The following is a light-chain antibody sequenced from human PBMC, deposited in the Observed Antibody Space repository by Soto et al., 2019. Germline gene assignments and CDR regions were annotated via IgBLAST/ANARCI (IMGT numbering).Light chain of an antibody. V-gene: IGLV1-44*01. CDR1: SSNIARNT. Sequence: QSVLTXPPSASGPPGQRVTISCSGSSSNIARNTVNWYEQLPGTAPKLLIYSNNQRPSGVPDRFSGSKSGTSASLAISGLQSEDEADYYCAAWDDSLNGYVFGTGTKVTVL. J-gene: IGLJ1*01. CDR3: AAWDDSLNGYV. CDR2: SNN.